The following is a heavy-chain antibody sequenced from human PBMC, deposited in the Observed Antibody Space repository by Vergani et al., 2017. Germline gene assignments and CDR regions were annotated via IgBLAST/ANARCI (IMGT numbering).Heavy chain of an antibody. D-gene: IGHD2-21*01. CDR3: AKESLMMIGHGMDV. CDR1: GFTFDDYA. J-gene: IGHJ6*02. Sequence: EVQLVESGGGLVQPGRSLRLSCAASGFTFDDYAMHWVRQAPGEGLEWVSGISWNSGSIGYADSVKGRFTITRDKAKNTLYLQMNSLRAEDTALDYCAKESLMMIGHGMDVWGQGTTVTVSS. V-gene: IGHV3-9*01. CDR2: ISWNSGSI.